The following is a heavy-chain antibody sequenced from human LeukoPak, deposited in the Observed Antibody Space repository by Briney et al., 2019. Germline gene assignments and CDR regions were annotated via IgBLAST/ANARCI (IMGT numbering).Heavy chain of an antibody. V-gene: IGHV3-48*01. CDR1: GFTFSCYA. J-gene: IGHJ4*02. Sequence: GGSLRLSCAASGFTFSCYAMSWVRQAPGKGLEWVSYIARDSDIIHYADSVKGRFTISRDNAENSLDLQMNSLRVEDTAVYYCAKIRLDYGHDNDFGSWGQGTLVTVSS. CDR2: IARDSDII. D-gene: IGHD4/OR15-4a*01. CDR3: AKIRLDYGHDNDFGS.